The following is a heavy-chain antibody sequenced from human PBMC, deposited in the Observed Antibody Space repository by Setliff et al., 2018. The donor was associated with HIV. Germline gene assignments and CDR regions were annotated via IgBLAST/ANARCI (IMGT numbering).Heavy chain of an antibody. CDR1: GFAFSTYA. CDR3: ARARGSVGYYGSGTMYHMDV. D-gene: IGHD3-10*01. CDR2: ISDSGGGT. Sequence: GGSLRLSCAASGFAFSTYAMSWVRQAPGKGLEWVSAISDSGGGTYYADSVKGRFTVSRDNSKYTLYLQMNSLRVEDTAVYYCARARGSVGYYGSGTMYHMDVWGKGTTVTVSS. J-gene: IGHJ6*03. V-gene: IGHV3-23*01.